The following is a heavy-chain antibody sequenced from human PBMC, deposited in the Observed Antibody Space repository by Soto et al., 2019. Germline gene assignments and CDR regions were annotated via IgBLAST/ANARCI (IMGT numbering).Heavy chain of an antibody. D-gene: IGHD3-3*01. CDR3: ARDQGDDFGGFDI. CDR2: IYYSGST. V-gene: IGHV4-59*01. CDR1: GGSISSYY. Sequence: SETLSLTCTVSGGSISSYYWSWIRQPPGKGLEWIGYIYYSGSTNYNPSLKSRVTISVDTSKNQFSLKLSSVTAADTAVYYCARDQGDDFGGFDIWGQGTMVTVSS. J-gene: IGHJ3*02.